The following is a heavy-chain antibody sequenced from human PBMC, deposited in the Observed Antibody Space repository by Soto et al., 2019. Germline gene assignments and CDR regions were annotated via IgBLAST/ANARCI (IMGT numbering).Heavy chain of an antibody. D-gene: IGHD6-19*01. V-gene: IGHV3-15*07. CDR1: GFTFSNAW. J-gene: IGHJ4*02. CDR3: TTGLISVAGYY. Sequence: GGSLRLSCAASGFTFSNAWMNWVRQAPGKGLEWVGRIKSKTDGGITDYAAPVKGRFTISRDDSKNTLYLQMNSLKTEDTAVYYCTTGLISVAGYYWGQGTLVTVSS. CDR2: IKSKTDGGIT.